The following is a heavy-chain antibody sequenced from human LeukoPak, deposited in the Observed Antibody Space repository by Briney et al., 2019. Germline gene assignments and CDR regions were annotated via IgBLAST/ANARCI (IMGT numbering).Heavy chain of an antibody. CDR3: ARGYPIDY. CDR1: GDSINSSTSY. J-gene: IGHJ4*02. V-gene: IGHV4-39*07. Sequence: SETLSLTCSVSGDSINSSTSYWGWVRQPPGKGLEWIGTIFYSGSIYNNPSLKSRVTISVDTSKNQFSLKLSSVTAADTAVYYCARGYPIDYWGQGTLVTVSS. CDR2: IFYSGSI. D-gene: IGHD1-14*01.